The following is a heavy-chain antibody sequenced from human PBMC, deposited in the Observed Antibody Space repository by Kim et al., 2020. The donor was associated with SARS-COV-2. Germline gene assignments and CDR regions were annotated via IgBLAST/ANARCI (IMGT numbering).Heavy chain of an antibody. CDR3: ARDAAAGWGGVDY. Sequence: PSIQVRVTISADKAISPAYLQWSSLKASDTAMYYCARDAAAGWGGVDYWGQGTLVTVSS. V-gene: IGHV5-51*01. J-gene: IGHJ4*02. D-gene: IGHD6-13*01.